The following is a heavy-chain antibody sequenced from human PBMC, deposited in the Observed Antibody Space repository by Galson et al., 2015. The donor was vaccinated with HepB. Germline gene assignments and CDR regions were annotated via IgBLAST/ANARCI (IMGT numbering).Heavy chain of an antibody. J-gene: IGHJ3*02. CDR2: IKQDGNEK. CDR1: GCTDSIYW. Sequence: SLRLSCADHGCTDSIYWMSCVRQAPGKGLEWVANIKQDGNEKYYVDSVKGRSTISRDNAKNSLYLQMNSLRAEDTAVYYCARDLREYSGSHPDAFDIWGQGTMVTVSS. V-gene: IGHV3-7*03. D-gene: IGHD1-26*01. CDR3: ARDLREYSGSHPDAFDI.